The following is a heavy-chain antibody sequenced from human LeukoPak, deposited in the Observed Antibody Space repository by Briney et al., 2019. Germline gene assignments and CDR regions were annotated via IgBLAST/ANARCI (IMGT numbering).Heavy chain of an antibody. CDR2: ISSSSSYI. CDR3: ARVRGAFGGLDGHFDY. Sequence: GGSLRLSCAASGFTFSSYSMNWVRQAPGKGLEWVSSISSSSSYIYYADSAKGRFTISRDNAKNSLYLQMNSLRAEDTAVYYCARVRGAFGGLDGHFDYWGQGTLVTVSS. J-gene: IGHJ4*02. CDR1: GFTFSSYS. V-gene: IGHV3-21*01. D-gene: IGHD3-3*01.